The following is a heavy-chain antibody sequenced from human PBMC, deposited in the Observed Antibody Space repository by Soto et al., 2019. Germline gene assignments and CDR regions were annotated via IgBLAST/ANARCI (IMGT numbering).Heavy chain of an antibody. V-gene: IGHV3-30*18. J-gene: IGHJ4*02. CDR1: GFTFSTYG. Sequence: PGGSLRLSCAASGFTFSTYGMHWVRQAPGKGLEWVAVISYDGNNKYYADSVKGRFTISRDSSENTLYLQMNSLRAEDTAVYYCAKSVYNWNDGFFDYWGQGTQVTVSS. CDR2: ISYDGNNK. CDR3: AKSVYNWNDGFFDY. D-gene: IGHD1-1*01.